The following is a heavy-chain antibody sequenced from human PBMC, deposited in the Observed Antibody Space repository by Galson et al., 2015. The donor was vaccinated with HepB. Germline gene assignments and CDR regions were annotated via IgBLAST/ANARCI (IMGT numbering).Heavy chain of an antibody. D-gene: IGHD5-12*01. Sequence: SLRLSCAASGFTFSSYAMSWVRQAPGKGLEWVSAISGSGGSTYYADSVKGRFTISRDNPKNTLYLQMNSLRAEDTAVYYCAKDLRSGYDFNSFSIDYWGQGTLVTVSS. V-gene: IGHV3-23*01. CDR3: AKDLRSGYDFNSFSIDY. J-gene: IGHJ4*02. CDR2: ISGSGGST. CDR1: GFTFSSYA.